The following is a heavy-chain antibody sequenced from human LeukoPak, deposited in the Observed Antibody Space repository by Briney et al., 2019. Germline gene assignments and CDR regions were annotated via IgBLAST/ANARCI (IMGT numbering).Heavy chain of an antibody. CDR3: TTETGTHPLEYFQH. D-gene: IGHD1-1*01. CDR2: IRSKANSYAT. Sequence: GGSLRLSCAASGFTFSGSAMHWVRQASGKGLEWVGRIRSKANSYATAYAASVKGSFTISRDDSKNTAYLQMNSLKTEDTAVYYCTTETGTHPLEYFQHWGQGTLVTVSS. CDR1: GFTFSGSA. J-gene: IGHJ1*01. V-gene: IGHV3-73*01.